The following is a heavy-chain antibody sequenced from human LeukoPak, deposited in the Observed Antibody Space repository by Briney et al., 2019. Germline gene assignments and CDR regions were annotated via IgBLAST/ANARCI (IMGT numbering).Heavy chain of an antibody. J-gene: IGHJ4*02. Sequence: GGSLRLSCAASGFTFSSYWMPWVRQAPGKGLVWVSRINSDGSSTSYADSVKGRFTISRDNAKNSLYLQMNSLRAEDTAVYYCARDPGGSYSIDYWGQGTLVTVSS. CDR1: GFTFSSYW. CDR3: ARDPGGSYSIDY. D-gene: IGHD1-26*01. CDR2: INSDGSST. V-gene: IGHV3-74*01.